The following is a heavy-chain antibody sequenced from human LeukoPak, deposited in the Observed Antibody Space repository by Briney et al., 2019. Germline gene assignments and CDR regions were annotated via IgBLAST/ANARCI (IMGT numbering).Heavy chain of an antibody. Sequence: GGSLRLSCAASGFTFSSYSMNWVRQAPGKGLEWVSIISSSTSYIYYADSVKGRFTISRDNSKNTLYLQMNSLRAEDTAVYYCAKDRLDYDSGWGQGTLVTVSS. CDR1: GFTFSSYS. CDR2: ISSSTSYI. J-gene: IGHJ4*02. CDR3: AKDRLDYDSG. V-gene: IGHV3-21*01. D-gene: IGHD4/OR15-4a*01.